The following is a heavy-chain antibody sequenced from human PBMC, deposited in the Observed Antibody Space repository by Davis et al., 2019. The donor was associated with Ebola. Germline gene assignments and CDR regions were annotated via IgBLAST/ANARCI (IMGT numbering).Heavy chain of an antibody. CDR2: INHSGST. CDR3: ARCGPHITIFGVADYYYYYGMDV. CDR1: GGSFSGYY. J-gene: IGHJ6*02. Sequence: SETLSLTCAVYGGSFSGYYWSWIRQPPGKGLEWIGEINHSGSTNYNPSLKSRVTISVDTSKNQFSLKLSSVTAADTAVYYCARCGPHITIFGVADYYYYYGMDVWGQGTTVTVSS. V-gene: IGHV4-34*01. D-gene: IGHD3-3*01.